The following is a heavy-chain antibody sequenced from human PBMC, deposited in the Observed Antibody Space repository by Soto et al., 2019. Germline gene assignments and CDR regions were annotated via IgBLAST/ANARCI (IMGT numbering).Heavy chain of an antibody. Sequence: PSETLSLTCTVSGDSISSSLHYWAWIRQSPGKGLEWIGSIHYRGSTYYNPSLTSRVTISLDTSKNQFSLQLTSVTAADTARYFCSRHAPPGVSAPFSFWGQGTPVTASS. CDR3: SRHAPPGVSAPFSF. V-gene: IGHV4-39*01. CDR2: IHYRGST. J-gene: IGHJ1*01. D-gene: IGHD2-8*01. CDR1: GDSISSSLHY.